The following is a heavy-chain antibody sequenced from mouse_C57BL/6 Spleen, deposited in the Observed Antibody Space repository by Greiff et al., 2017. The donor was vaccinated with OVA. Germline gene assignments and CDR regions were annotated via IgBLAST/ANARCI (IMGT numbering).Heavy chain of an antibody. V-gene: IGHV5-17*01. CDR3: ARGQLRLEGMDY. CDR1: GFTFSDYG. D-gene: IGHD3-2*02. Sequence: DVQLVESGGGLVKPGGSLKLSCAASGFTFSDYGMHWVRQAPEKGLEWVAYISSGSSTIYYADTVKGRCTISRDNTEDTLFLQMTSLRSEDTAVYYCARGQLRLEGMDYWGQGTSVTVSS. J-gene: IGHJ4*01. CDR2: ISSGSSTI.